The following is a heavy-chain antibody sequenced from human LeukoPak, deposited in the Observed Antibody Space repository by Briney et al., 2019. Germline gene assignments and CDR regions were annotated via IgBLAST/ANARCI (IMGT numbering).Heavy chain of an antibody. CDR1: GFTFSTYG. D-gene: IGHD5-24*01. V-gene: IGHV3-7*04. CDR2: IKQDGSKK. J-gene: IGHJ4*02. Sequence: GGSLRLSCAASGFTFSTYGMHWVRQAPGKGLEWVANIKQDGSKKSYVDSVKGRFTISRDNAKNSLYLQMNSLRAEDTAIYYCTRVGYIDEGIDYWGQGTLVTVSS. CDR3: TRVGYIDEGIDY.